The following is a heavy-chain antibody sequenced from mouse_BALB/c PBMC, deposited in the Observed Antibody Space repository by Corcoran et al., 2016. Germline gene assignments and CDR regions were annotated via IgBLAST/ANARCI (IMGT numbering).Heavy chain of an antibody. D-gene: IGHD1-1*01. J-gene: IGHJ2*01. V-gene: IGHV1-34*01. Sequence: EVQLQQSGPEVVKPGASVKLSCKASGYSFTGYYMHWVKQSHGKSLEWIGRIDPYNGDTSYNQNFKDKASLTVDKSFSTAYMELHSLTSEDSAVYYCARGALLRYLDYWGQGTTLTVSS. CDR3: ARGALLRYLDY. CDR1: GYSFTGYY. CDR2: IDPYNGDT.